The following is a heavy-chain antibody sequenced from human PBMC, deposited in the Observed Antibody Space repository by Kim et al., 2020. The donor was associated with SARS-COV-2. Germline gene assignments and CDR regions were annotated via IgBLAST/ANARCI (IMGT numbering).Heavy chain of an antibody. CDR2: IYYSGST. CDR1: GGSISSYY. J-gene: IGHJ6*02. CDR3: ARRSLSVWGSYRYGMDV. V-gene: IGHV4-59*08. D-gene: IGHD3-16*02. Sequence: SETLSLTCTVSGGSISSYYWSWIRQPPGKGLEWIGYIYYSGSTNYNPPLKSRVTISVDTSKNQFSLKLSSVNAADTAVYYCARRSLSVWGSYRYGMDVWGQETKVTVYS.